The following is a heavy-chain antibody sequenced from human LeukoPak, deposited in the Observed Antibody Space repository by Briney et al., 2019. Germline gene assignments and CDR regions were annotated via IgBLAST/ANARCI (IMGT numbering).Heavy chain of an antibody. J-gene: IGHJ4*02. V-gene: IGHV5-51*01. CDR3: ARFPLYCSSTSCYTGFDY. CDR1: GYSFTSYW. Sequence: GESLKISCKGSGYSFTSYWIGWVRQMPGKGLEWMGIIYPGDSVTRYSPSFQGQVTISADKSISTAYLQWSSLKASDTAMYYCARFPLYCSSTSCYTGFDYWGQGTLVTVSS. D-gene: IGHD2-2*02. CDR2: IYPGDSVT.